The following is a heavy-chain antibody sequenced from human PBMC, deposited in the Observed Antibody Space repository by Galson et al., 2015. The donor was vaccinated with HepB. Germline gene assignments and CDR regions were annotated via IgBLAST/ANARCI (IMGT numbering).Heavy chain of an antibody. J-gene: IGHJ5*02. CDR3: ARLLQRYSSGEWFDP. V-gene: IGHV3-53*01. CDR2: IYSGGST. D-gene: IGHD6-19*01. Sequence: SLRLSCAASGFTVSSNYMSWVRQAPGKGLEWVSVIYSGGSTYYADSVKGRFTISRDNSKNTLYLQMNSLRAEDTAVYYCARLLQRYSSGEWFDPWGQGTLVTVSS. CDR1: GFTVSSNY.